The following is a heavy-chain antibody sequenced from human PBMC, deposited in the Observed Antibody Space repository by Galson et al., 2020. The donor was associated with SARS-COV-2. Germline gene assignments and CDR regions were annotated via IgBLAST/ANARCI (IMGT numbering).Heavy chain of an antibody. CDR1: GYSISSGYY. Sequence: SQTLSLTCAVSGYSISSGYYWGWIRQPPGKGLEWIGSIYHSGSTYYNPSLKSRVTISVDTSKNQFSLKLSSVTAADTAVYYCARDETGELDYWGQGTPVTVSS. CDR3: ARDETGELDY. CDR2: IYHSGST. D-gene: IGHD1-1*01. V-gene: IGHV4-38-2*02. J-gene: IGHJ4*02.